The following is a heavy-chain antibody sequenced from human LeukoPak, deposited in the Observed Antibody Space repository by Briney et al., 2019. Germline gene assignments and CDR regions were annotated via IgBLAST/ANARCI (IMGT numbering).Heavy chain of an antibody. CDR2: INPNSGGT. D-gene: IGHD3-16*01. V-gene: IGHV1-2*02. CDR1: GYTFTGYY. CDR3: ATDRRNIPKDYDYVWGSYTSGNQY. Sequence: GASVKVSCKASGYTFTGYYMHWVRQAPGQGLEWMGWINPNSGGTNYAQKFQGRVTMTRDTSISTAYMELSSLRSEDTAVYYCATDRRNIPKDYDYVWGSYTSGNQYWGQGTLVTVSS. J-gene: IGHJ4*02.